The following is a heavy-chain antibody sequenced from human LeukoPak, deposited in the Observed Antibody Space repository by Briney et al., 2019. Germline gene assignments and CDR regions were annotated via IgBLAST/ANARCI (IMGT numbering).Heavy chain of an antibody. D-gene: IGHD3-22*01. CDR2: IYYSGST. CDR1: GGSISSSSYY. Sequence: SETLSLTCTVSGGSISSSSYYWGWIRQPPGKGLEWIGSIYYSGSTYYNPSLKSRVTISVDTSKNQFSLKLSSVTAADTAVYYCARQSGYYSVDAFDIWGQGTMVTVSS. J-gene: IGHJ3*02. CDR3: ARQSGYYSVDAFDI. V-gene: IGHV4-39*01.